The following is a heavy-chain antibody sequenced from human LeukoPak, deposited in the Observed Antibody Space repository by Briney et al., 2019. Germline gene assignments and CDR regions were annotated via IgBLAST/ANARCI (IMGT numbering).Heavy chain of an antibody. Sequence: GGSLRLSCAASGFTFSNAWMSWVRQAPGKGLEWVVRIKSKTDGGTTDYAAPVKGRFTISRDDSKNTLYLQMNSLKTEDTAVYYCTTELRMITFGGVINWGQGTLVTVSS. CDR1: GFTFSNAW. CDR3: TTELRMITFGGVIN. J-gene: IGHJ4*02. CDR2: IKSKTDGGTT. D-gene: IGHD3-16*01. V-gene: IGHV3-15*01.